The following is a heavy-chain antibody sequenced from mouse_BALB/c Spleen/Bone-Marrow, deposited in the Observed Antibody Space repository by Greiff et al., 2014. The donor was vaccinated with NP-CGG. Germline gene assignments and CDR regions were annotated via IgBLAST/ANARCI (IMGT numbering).Heavy chain of an antibody. CDR3: ARRGYGNHWYFDV. CDR1: GFDFSRYW. D-gene: IGHD2-1*01. V-gene: IGHV4-1*02. Sequence: EVMLVESGGGLVQPGGSLKLSCAASGFDFSRYWMSWVRQAPGQGLEWIGEIYPDSSTINYTPSLKDKFIISRDNAKNTLYLQMSKVRSDVTALYYCARRGYGNHWYFDVWGAGTTVTVSS. J-gene: IGHJ1*01. CDR2: IYPDSSTI.